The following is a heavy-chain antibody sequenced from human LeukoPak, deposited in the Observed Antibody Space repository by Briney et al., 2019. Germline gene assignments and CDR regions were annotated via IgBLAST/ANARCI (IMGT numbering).Heavy chain of an antibody. D-gene: IGHD3-22*01. J-gene: IGHJ4*02. V-gene: IGHV3-53*01. CDR1: GFTVSSNY. Sequence: PGGSLRLSCAASGFTVSSNYMSWVRQAPGKGLEWVSVIYSGGSTYYADSVKGRFTISRDNSKNTLYLQMNSLRAEDTAVYYCAKADYDSSGYYSFDYWGQGTLVTVSS. CDR3: AKADYDSSGYYSFDY. CDR2: IYSGGST.